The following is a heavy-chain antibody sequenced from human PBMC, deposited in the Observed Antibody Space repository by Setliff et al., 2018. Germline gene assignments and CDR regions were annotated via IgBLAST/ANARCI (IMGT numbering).Heavy chain of an antibody. V-gene: IGHV3-23*01. CDR3: ARTCSGSGCYAGLES. D-gene: IGHD2-15*01. CDR1: GFTFSDYA. J-gene: IGHJ4*02. CDR2: ISGSDGSGT. Sequence: LSLSCAASGFTFSDYAMSWVRQAPGKGLEWVSTISGSDGSGTSYADSVKGRFTISRDNAKNSLYLQMNSLRPEDTAVYYCARTCSGSGCYAGLESWGQGTPVTVSS.